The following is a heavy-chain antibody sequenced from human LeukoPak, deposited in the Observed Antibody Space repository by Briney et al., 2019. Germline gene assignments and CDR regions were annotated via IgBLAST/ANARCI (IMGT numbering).Heavy chain of an antibody. CDR1: GGSFSGYY. V-gene: IGHV4-34*01. Sequence: SETLSLTCAVYGGSFSGYYWSWIRQPPGKGLEWIGEINHSGSTNYNPSLKSRVTISVDTSKNQFSLKLSSVTAADTAVYYCARLTAYGSGSKWGQGTLVTVSS. CDR3: ARLTAYGSGSK. J-gene: IGHJ4*02. CDR2: INHSGST. D-gene: IGHD3-10*01.